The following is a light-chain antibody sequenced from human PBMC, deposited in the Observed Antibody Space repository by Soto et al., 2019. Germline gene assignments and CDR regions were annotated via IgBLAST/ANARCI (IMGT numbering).Light chain of an antibody. Sequence: EIVMTQSPASLSVSKGERVTLSCRASQSVSSSYLAWYQQKPGQAPRLLIYDASSRATGIPARFSGSGSGTDFTLTISSLEPEDFAVYYCQQRSNWPPTFGGGSKVDIK. CDR3: QQRSNWPPT. CDR2: DAS. V-gene: IGKV3D-20*02. CDR1: QSVSSSY. J-gene: IGKJ4*01.